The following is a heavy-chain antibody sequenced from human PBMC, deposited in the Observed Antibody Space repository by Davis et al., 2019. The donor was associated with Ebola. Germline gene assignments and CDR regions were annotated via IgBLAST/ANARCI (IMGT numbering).Heavy chain of an antibody. CDR2: INPNSGGT. Sequence: AASVKVSCKASGYTFTGYCMHWVRQAPGQGLEWMGWINPNSGGTNFAQKFQGRVTMTRDTSINTAYMELSRLRSDDTAVFYCAREGYCSGGSCYYFDYWGQGTLVTVSS. CDR3: AREGYCSGGSCYYFDY. V-gene: IGHV1-2*02. J-gene: IGHJ4*02. D-gene: IGHD2-15*01. CDR1: GYTFTGYC.